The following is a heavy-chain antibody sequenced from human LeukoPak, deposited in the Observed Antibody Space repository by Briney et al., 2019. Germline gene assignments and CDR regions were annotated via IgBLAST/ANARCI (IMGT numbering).Heavy chain of an antibody. V-gene: IGHV3-53*01. CDR1: GFPVSSNY. CDR3: ARDAGLYSGYDYDY. D-gene: IGHD5-12*01. CDR2: IYSGGST. Sequence: PGGSLRLSCAASGFPVSSNYMSWVRQAPGKGLEWVSVIYSGGSTYYADSVKGRFTISRDNSKNTLYLQMNSLRAEDTAVYYCARDAGLYSGYDYDYWGQGTLVTVSS. J-gene: IGHJ4*02.